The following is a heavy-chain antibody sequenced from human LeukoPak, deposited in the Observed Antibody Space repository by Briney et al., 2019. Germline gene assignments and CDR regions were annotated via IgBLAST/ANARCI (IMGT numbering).Heavy chain of an antibody. V-gene: IGHV3-74*01. CDR3: ARAPSEIGGYYPEYFRH. J-gene: IGHJ1*01. Sequence: GGSLRLSCAASGFTFSTYWMHWVRQAPGKGLVWVSRIESDGSTNYADSVKGRFTISRDNAKNTVSLQMNSLRPEDTGVYYCARAPSEIGGYYPEYFRHWGQGTLVAVSS. D-gene: IGHD3-22*01. CDR1: GFTFSTYW. CDR2: IESDGST.